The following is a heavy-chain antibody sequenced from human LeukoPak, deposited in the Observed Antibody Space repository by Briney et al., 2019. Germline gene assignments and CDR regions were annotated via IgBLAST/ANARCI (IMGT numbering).Heavy chain of an antibody. CDR1: GFTFSSYS. V-gene: IGHV3-21*01. J-gene: IGHJ4*02. CDR3: ARVGYSTTWYTDY. D-gene: IGHD6-13*01. CDR2: ITSSSSYV. Sequence: GGSLRLSCAASGFTFSSYSMNWVRQAPGKGLEWVSSITSSSSYVYYADSVKGRFTISRDNAKNSLYLQMNSLRTEDTAVYYCARVGYSTTWYTDYWGQGTLVTVFS.